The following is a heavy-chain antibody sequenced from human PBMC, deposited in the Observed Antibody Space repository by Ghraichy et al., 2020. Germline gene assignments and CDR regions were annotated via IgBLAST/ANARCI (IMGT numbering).Heavy chain of an antibody. D-gene: IGHD3-3*01. Sequence: ESLNISCTVSGGSISSYYWSWIRQPPGKGLEWIGYIYYSGSTNYNPSLKSRVTISVDTSKKQFSRKLSYVTAADTAVYYCARLRYYDFWSGYPGQEFDYWGQGTLVTVSS. CDR2: IYYSGST. V-gene: IGHV4-59*01. J-gene: IGHJ4*02. CDR3: ARLRYYDFWSGYPGQEFDY. CDR1: GGSISSYY.